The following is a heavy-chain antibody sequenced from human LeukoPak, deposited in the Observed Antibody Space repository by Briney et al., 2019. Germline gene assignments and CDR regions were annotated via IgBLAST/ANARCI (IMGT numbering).Heavy chain of an antibody. CDR2: ISYDGSNK. D-gene: IGHD3-22*01. CDR3: ARDLTYDSSGYFDY. Sequence: GGSLRLSCAASGFTFSSYAMHWVRQAPGKGLEWVAVISYDGSNKYYADSVKGRFTISRDNSKNTLYLQMNSLRAEDTAVYYCARDLTYDSSGYFDYWGQGTLVTVSS. V-gene: IGHV3-30-3*01. J-gene: IGHJ4*02. CDR1: GFTFSSYA.